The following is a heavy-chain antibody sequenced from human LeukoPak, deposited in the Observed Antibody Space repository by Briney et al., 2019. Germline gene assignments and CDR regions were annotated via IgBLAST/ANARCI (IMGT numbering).Heavy chain of an antibody. V-gene: IGHV3-23*01. D-gene: IGHD2-2*01. CDR1: GFTLSSYA. J-gene: IGHJ3*02. CDR3: ARGEGDIVVVPTYAFDI. Sequence: GGSLRLSCAASGFTLSSYAMSWVRQAPGKGLEWVSAISGSGGSTYYADSVKGRFTISRDNSKNTLYLQMNSLRAEDTAVYYCARGEGDIVVVPTYAFDIWGQGTMVTVSS. CDR2: ISGSGGST.